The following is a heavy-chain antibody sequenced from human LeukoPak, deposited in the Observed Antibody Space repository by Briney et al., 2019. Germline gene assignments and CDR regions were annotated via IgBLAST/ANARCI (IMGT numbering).Heavy chain of an antibody. CDR2: ISWNSGSI. D-gene: IGHD4-17*01. Sequence: GRSLRLSCAASGFTFDDYAIHWVRQAPGKGLEWVSGISWNSGSIDYADSVKGRFIISRDNAKNSLYLQMNSLRAEDTALYYCAKGPYMTTVTRFDYWGQGTLVTVSS. J-gene: IGHJ4*02. CDR1: GFTFDDYA. V-gene: IGHV3-9*01. CDR3: AKGPYMTTVTRFDY.